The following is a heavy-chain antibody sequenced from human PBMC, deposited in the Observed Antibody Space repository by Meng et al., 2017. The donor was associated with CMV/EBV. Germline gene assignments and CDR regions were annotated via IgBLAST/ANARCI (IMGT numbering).Heavy chain of an antibody. Sequence: ARSLRLSCAVYGGSFSGYYWSWSRQPPGGGLEWIGEIKHSGSTNYNPSLKSRVTISVDTSKNRFSLKLSSVTAADTAVYYCARGYSSSSVRYSSGWYGSYYSYGMDVWGQGTTVTVSS. CDR1: GGSFSGYY. V-gene: IGHV4-34*01. CDR3: ARGYSSSSVRYSSGWYGSYYSYGMDV. CDR2: IKHSGST. J-gene: IGHJ6*02. D-gene: IGHD6-19*01.